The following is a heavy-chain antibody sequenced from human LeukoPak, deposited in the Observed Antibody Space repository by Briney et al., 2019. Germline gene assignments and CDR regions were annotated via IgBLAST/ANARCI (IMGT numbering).Heavy chain of an antibody. CDR1: GFTFSSYW. J-gene: IGHJ4*02. Sequence: GGSLRLSCAASGFTFSSYWMSWVRQAPGKGLEWVSYISSSSSTIYYADSVKGRFTISRDNAKNSLYLQMNSLRAEDTAVYYCARDSRSGHYYDSSGYYDYWGQGTLVTVSS. V-gene: IGHV3-48*01. D-gene: IGHD3-22*01. CDR3: ARDSRSGHYYDSSGYYDY. CDR2: ISSSSSTI.